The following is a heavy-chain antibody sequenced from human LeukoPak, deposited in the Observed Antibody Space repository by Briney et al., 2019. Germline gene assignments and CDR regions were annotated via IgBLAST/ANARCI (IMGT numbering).Heavy chain of an antibody. V-gene: IGHV1-2*02. D-gene: IGHD1-14*01. J-gene: IGHJ5*02. CDR3: ARERIRTTYNWFDP. CDR1: GYTFTGYY. Sequence: EASVKVSCKASGYTFTGYYMHWVRQAPGQGLEWMGWINPNSGGTNYAQKFQGRVTMTRDTSISTAYMELSRLRSDDTAVYYCARERIRTTYNWFDPWGQGTLVTVSS. CDR2: INPNSGGT.